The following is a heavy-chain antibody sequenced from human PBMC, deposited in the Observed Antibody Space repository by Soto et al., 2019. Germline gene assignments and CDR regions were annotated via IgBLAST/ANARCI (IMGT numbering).Heavy chain of an antibody. J-gene: IGHJ4*02. CDR2: ISYDGSNE. CDR1: GFTFRSYG. Sequence: QVQLVESGGGVVQPGWSLRLSCAASGFTFRSYGMHWVRQTPGKGLEWVAGISYDGSNEYYADSVKGRFTISRDNSKNTLYLQTDSLKTEDTAVYYCAKWEDRGYGFAFDYWGQGTLVTVSS. V-gene: IGHV3-30*18. CDR3: AKWEDRGYGFAFDY. D-gene: IGHD1-26*01.